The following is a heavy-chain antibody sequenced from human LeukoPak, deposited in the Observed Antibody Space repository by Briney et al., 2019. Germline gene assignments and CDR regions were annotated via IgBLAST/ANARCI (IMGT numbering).Heavy chain of an antibody. Sequence: SDTLSLICSVCGGHISCYYWIWMRQPTGKALEWIGYIYYSGSTNYNPSLKSRVTISVDTSKNQFSLKLSSVTAADTAVYYCARVELLGSSGWPFDYWGQGTLVTVSS. D-gene: IGHD6-19*01. V-gene: IGHV4-59*07. CDR3: ARVELLGSSGWPFDY. CDR1: GGHISCYY. CDR2: IYYSGST. J-gene: IGHJ4*02.